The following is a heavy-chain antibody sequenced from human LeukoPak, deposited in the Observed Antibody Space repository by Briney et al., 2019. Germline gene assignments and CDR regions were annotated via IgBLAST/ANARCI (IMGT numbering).Heavy chain of an antibody. Sequence: QPGGSLRLSCEASGFTFGKNSMNWVRQAPGKGLEWLAYISTSSGNINYADSVKGRFTISRDNVKNSLYLQMNSLRVEDTAVYYCVREHYYDTRGYYYIPLDYWGQGTLVTVSS. V-gene: IGHV3-48*04. D-gene: IGHD3-22*01. J-gene: IGHJ4*02. CDR3: VREHYYDTRGYYYIPLDY. CDR2: ISTSSGNI. CDR1: GFTFGKNS.